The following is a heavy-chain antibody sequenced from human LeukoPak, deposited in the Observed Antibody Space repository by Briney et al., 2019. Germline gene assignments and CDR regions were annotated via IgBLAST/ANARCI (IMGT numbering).Heavy chain of an antibody. CDR1: GFTLSNAW. J-gene: IGHJ4*02. D-gene: IGHD6-19*01. CDR2: FKSKTYRGTT. CDR3: TTVPATLRYSSGWPLDY. Sequence: GGSLTLSCAASGFTLSNAWMSGVRQAPGKGLEWLGRFKSKTYRGTTDYAAPVKGRFTISSDASKNTLYLQMHSLKTEDTAVYYCTTVPATLRYSSGWPLDYWGQGTLVTVSS. V-gene: IGHV3-15*01.